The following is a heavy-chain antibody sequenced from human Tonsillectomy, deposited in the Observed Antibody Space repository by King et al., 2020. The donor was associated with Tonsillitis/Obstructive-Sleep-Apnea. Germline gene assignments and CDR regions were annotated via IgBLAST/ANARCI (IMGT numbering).Heavy chain of an antibody. J-gene: IGHJ4*02. D-gene: IGHD3-3*01. V-gene: IGHV3-48*02. CDR3: ARDGFGVVISIFDY. CDR2: ISSSSSTI. Sequence: VQLVESGGGLVQPGGSLRLSCAASGFTFSSYSMNWVRQAPGKGLEWVSYISSSSSTIYYADSLKGRLTISRDNAKNSLNLQMNSLRDEDTAVYYCARDGFGVVISIFDYWGQGTLVTVSS. CDR1: GFTFSSYS.